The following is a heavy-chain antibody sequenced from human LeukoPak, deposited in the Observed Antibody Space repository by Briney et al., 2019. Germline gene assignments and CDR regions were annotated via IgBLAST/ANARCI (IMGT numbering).Heavy chain of an antibody. CDR3: TRVGYIDEGIDY. CDR1: GFTFSSYA. V-gene: IGHV3-30-3*01. Sequence: PGGSLRLSCAASGFTFSSYAMHWVRLAPGKGRDWAAVISSDGNTQYYADSVKGRFTISRDNSNNTLYLQMNSLRAEDTAIYYCTRVGYIDEGIDYWGQGTLVTVSS. D-gene: IGHD5-24*01. J-gene: IGHJ4*02. CDR2: ISSDGNTQ.